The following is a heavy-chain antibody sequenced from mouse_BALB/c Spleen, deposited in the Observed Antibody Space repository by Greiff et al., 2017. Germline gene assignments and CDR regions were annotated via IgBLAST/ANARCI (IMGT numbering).Heavy chain of an antibody. J-gene: IGHJ1*01. CDR3: ARAYYGNRYWYFDV. V-gene: IGHV5-6-5*01. CDR1: GFTFSSYA. D-gene: IGHD2-10*01. Sequence: DVKLVESGGGLVKPGGSLKLSCAASGFTFSSYAMSWVRQTPEKRLEWVASISSGGSTYYPDSVKGRFTISRDNARNILYLQMSSLRSEDTAMYYCARAYYGNRYWYFDVWGAGTTVTVSS. CDR2: ISSGGST.